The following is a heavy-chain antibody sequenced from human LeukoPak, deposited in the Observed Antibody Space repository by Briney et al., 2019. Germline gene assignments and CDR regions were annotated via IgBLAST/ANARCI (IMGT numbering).Heavy chain of an antibody. V-gene: IGHV3-33*01. CDR2: IWYDGSNK. CDR3: AREGPSSLVYGMDV. D-gene: IGHD2-2*01. CDR1: GFTFSSYG. Sequence: GRSLRLSCAASGFTFSSYGMRWVRQAPGKGLEWVAVIWYDGSNKYYADSVKGRFTISRDNFKNTLYLQMNSLRAEDTAVYYCAREGPSSLVYGMDVWGKGTTVTVSS. J-gene: IGHJ6*04.